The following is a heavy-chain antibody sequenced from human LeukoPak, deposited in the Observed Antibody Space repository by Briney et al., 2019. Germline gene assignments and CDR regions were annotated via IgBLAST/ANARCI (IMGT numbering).Heavy chain of an antibody. Sequence: SETLSLTCAVYGGSFSGYYWSWIRQPPGKGLEWIGDINPSGSTNYSPSLKSRVTISVDTSKNQFSLKLSSVIAADTAVYYCARGMGRDFDYWGQGTLVTVSS. V-gene: IGHV4-34*01. CDR3: ARGMGRDFDY. CDR1: GGSFSGYY. J-gene: IGHJ4*02. CDR2: INPSGST.